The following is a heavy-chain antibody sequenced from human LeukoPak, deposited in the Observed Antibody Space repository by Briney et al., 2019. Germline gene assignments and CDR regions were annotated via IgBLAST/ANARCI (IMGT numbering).Heavy chain of an antibody. CDR2: AYYRSKWYI. CDR3: ARGAVRGGTNFDY. D-gene: IGHD3-10*01. CDR1: GDRVSGSPAV. V-gene: IGHV6-1*01. Sequence: SQTLSLTCAISGDRVSGSPAVWNWIRQSPSRGLEWLGRAYYRSKWYIDYAVSVKGRITITPDTSKNQFSLPLNSVTPEDTAVYYCARGAVRGGTNFDYWGQGTLVTVSS. J-gene: IGHJ4*02.